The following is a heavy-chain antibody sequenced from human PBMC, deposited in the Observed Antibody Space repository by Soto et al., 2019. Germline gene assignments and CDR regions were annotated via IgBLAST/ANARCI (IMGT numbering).Heavy chain of an antibody. CDR1: GAPINSISYY. J-gene: IGHJ6*02. CDR3: ATTFDSSGYYNDYGMDI. D-gene: IGHD3-22*01. Sequence: QLQLQESGPGLVKPSETLSLSCAVSGAPINSISYYWGWVRQSPGKGLEWIGSIYYSGSTYYNPSLKRRVTISVNTSKNPFSLKLRSVTAADTAVYFCATTFDSSGYYNDYGMDIWGQGAAVTVS. V-gene: IGHV4-39*02. CDR2: IYYSGST.